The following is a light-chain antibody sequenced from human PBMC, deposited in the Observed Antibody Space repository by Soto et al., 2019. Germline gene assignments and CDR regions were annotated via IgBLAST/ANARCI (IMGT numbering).Light chain of an antibody. Sequence: QSALTQPPSASGSPGQSVTISCTGTSSDVGAYNRVSWYQQHPGKAPKLILYDVTQRPSGVPDRFSGSKFGHTASLTVSGLQAEDEATYYCSSYAGGNNLGVFGSGTKVTVL. CDR2: DVT. CDR1: SSDVGAYNR. CDR3: SSYAGGNNLGV. V-gene: IGLV2-8*01. J-gene: IGLJ1*01.